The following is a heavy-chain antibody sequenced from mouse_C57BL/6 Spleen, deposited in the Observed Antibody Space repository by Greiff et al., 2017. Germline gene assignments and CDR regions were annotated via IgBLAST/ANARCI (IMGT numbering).Heavy chain of an antibody. J-gene: IGHJ4*01. CDR2: IWSGGST. Sequence: VHLVESGPGLVQPSQSLSITCTVSGFSLTSYGVHWVRQSPGKGLEWLGVIWSGGSTDYNAAFISRLSISKDNSKSQVFFKMNSLQADDTAIYYCARKGLRRLYAMDYWGQGTSVTVSS. V-gene: IGHV2-2*01. D-gene: IGHD2-4*01. CDR1: GFSLTSYG. CDR3: ARKGLRRLYAMDY.